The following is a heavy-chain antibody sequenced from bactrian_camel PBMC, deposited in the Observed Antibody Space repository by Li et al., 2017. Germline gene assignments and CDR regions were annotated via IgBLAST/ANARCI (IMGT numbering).Heavy chain of an antibody. CDR3: AFEEGYSPMAWVRANFQY. V-gene: IGHV3S66*01. J-gene: IGHJ4*01. CDR2: IYIRGSNT. Sequence: VQLVESGGGSAQAGSSLSLSCTASGLTALSDDYDSPCVAWFRQAPGKAREGLATIYIRGSNTYYTDSVKGRFTISRDNAKKEVYLQMNNVAPEDTAMYVCAFEEGYSPMAWVRANFQYWGQGTQVTVS. CDR1: GLTALSDDYD. D-gene: IGHD5*01.